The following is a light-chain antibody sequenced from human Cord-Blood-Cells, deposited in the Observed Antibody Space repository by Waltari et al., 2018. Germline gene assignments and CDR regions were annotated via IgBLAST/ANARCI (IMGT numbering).Light chain of an antibody. Sequence: QSALTQPASVSGSPGQSITISCTGRSSDVAGYNYVSWYQHHPGKAHKLMIYDVRKRPSGVSNRFSGSKSGNTAFLTISGLQAEDEADYYCSSYTSSSTLGVFGTGTKVTVL. CDR2: DVR. V-gene: IGLV2-14*03. J-gene: IGLJ1*01. CDR3: SSYTSSSTLGV. CDR1: SSDVAGYNY.